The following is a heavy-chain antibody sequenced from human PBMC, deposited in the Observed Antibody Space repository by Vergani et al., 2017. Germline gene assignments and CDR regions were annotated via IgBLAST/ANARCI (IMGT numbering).Heavy chain of an antibody. D-gene: IGHD3-9*01. V-gene: IGHV1-18*01. CDR3: ARSLCDILSGYQGWFDP. Sequence: QVQLVQSGAEVKKPGASVKVSCKASGYTFTSYGISWVRQAPGQGLEWMGWISAYNGNTNYAQKIQGRVTMTTDTSTSTAYMEPRSLRSDDTAVYYCARSLCDILSGYQGWFDPWSQGTLVTVSS. J-gene: IGHJ5*02. CDR2: ISAYNGNT. CDR1: GYTFTSYG.